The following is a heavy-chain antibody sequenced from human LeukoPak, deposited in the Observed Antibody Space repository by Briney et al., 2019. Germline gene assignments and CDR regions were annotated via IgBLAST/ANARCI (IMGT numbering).Heavy chain of an antibody. Sequence: GGSLRLSCAASGFTVSSNYMSWVRQAPGKGLEWVSVIYSGGSTYYADSVKGRFTISRDNSKNTLYLQMNSLRAEDTAVYYCARDRYCSSTSCFDPWGQGTLVTVSS. CDR1: GFTVSSNY. CDR2: IYSGGST. CDR3: ARDRYCSSTSCFDP. V-gene: IGHV3-66*01. D-gene: IGHD2-2*01. J-gene: IGHJ5*02.